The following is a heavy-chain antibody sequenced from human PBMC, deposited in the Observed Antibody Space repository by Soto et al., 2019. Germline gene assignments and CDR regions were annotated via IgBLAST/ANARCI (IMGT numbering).Heavy chain of an antibody. J-gene: IGHJ4*02. V-gene: IGHV3-30*18. Sequence: QVQLVESGGGVVQPGRSLRLSCAASGFTFSSYGMHWVRQAPGKGLEWVAVISYDGSNKYYADSVKGRFTISRDNSKNPLYLQMNSLRAEDTAVYYCAKGLWRGIRSYFDYWGQGTLVTVSS. D-gene: IGHD6-13*01. CDR3: AKGLWRGIRSYFDY. CDR2: ISYDGSNK. CDR1: GFTFSSYG.